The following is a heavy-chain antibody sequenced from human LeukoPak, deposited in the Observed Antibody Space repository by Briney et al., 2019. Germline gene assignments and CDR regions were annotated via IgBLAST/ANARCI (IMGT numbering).Heavy chain of an antibody. Sequence: SETLSLTCTVSGGSISSYYWSWIRQPPGKGLEWIGYIYYGGSTNYNPSLKSRVTISVDTSKNQFSLKLSSVTAADTAVYYCARDGDDAFDIWGQGTMVTVSS. CDR1: GGSISSYY. CDR3: ARDGDDAFDI. CDR2: IYYGGST. V-gene: IGHV4-59*01. J-gene: IGHJ3*02.